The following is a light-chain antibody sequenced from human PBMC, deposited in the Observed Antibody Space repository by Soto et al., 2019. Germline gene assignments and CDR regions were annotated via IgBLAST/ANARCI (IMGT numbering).Light chain of an antibody. V-gene: IGLV2-14*01. Sequence: QSVLTQPGSVSGSPGQSITISCIGTSSDVGGYNYVSWYQQHPGKAPKLMIYEVSNRPSGVSNRFSGSKSGNTASLTISGLQAEDEADYYCSSYTSTRTKVFGTGTKVTVL. CDR3: SSYTSTRTKV. CDR2: EVS. J-gene: IGLJ1*01. CDR1: SSDVGGYNY.